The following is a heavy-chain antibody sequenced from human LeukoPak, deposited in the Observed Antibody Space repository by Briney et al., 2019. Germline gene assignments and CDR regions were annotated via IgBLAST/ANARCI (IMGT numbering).Heavy chain of an antibody. CDR2: IYYSGST. CDR3: ARVPTDI. CDR1: GGSFSGYY. J-gene: IGHJ3*02. V-gene: IGHV4-59*01. Sequence: SETLSLTCAVYGGSFSGYYWSWIRQPPGKGLEWIGYIYYSGSTNYNPSLKSRVTISVDTSKNQFSLKLSSVTAADTAVYYCARVPTDIWGQGTMVTVSS.